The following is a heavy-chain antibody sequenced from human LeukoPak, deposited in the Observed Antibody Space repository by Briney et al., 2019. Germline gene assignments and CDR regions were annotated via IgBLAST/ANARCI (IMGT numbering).Heavy chain of an antibody. D-gene: IGHD3-3*01. CDR1: GFTFSSYS. Sequence: PGGSLRLSCAASGFTFSSYSMNSVRQAPGKGLEWVSYISSSSSTIYYADSVKGRFTISRDNAKNSLYLQMNSLRAEDTAVYYCARNYDFWSGYYVLPDYWGQGTLVTVSS. CDR3: ARNYDFWSGYYVLPDY. V-gene: IGHV3-48*01. CDR2: ISSSSSTI. J-gene: IGHJ4*02.